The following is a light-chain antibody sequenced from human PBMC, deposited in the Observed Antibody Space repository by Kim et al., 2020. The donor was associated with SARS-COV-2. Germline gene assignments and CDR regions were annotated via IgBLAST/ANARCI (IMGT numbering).Light chain of an antibody. J-gene: IGKJ2*01. V-gene: IGKV3-15*01. CDR3: QHYNNWPPET. CDR2: AVS. CDR1: QSVSNK. Sequence: VMTQSPATLSVSPGERATLSCRASQSVSNKLAWYQQRPGQAPRLLIYAVSTRATGIPARFSGSGSGTEFTLTISSLQSEDFAVYYCQHYNNWPPETFGQGTKLEI.